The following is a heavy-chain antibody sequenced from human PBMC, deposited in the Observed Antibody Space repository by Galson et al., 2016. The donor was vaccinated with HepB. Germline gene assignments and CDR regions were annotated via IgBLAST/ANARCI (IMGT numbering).Heavy chain of an antibody. CDR2: IQQDGSER. CDR3: AREGSWPRDFDY. J-gene: IGHJ4*02. V-gene: IGHV3-7*01. D-gene: IGHD6-13*01. Sequence: SLRLSCATSGFTFGSFWMNWVRQAPGKGPEWVANIQQDGSERNYLDSVKGRFTISRDNAKNSLYLQMNSLRAEDTAVYYCAREGSWPRDFDYWGQGTLVTVSS. CDR1: GFTFGSFW.